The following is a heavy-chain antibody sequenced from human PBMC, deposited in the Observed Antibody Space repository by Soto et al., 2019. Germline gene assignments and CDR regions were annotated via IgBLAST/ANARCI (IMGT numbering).Heavy chain of an antibody. CDR1: GGSISSYY. CDR2: IYYSGST. D-gene: IGHD1-1*01. CDR3: AGRRNWNLSFFDY. J-gene: IGHJ4*02. V-gene: IGHV4-59*08. Sequence: SETLSLTCTVSGGSISSYYWSWIRQPPGKGLEWIGYIYYSGSTNYNPSLKSRVTISVDTSKNQFSLKLSSVTAADTAVYYCAGRRNWNLSFFDYWGQGTPVTVSS.